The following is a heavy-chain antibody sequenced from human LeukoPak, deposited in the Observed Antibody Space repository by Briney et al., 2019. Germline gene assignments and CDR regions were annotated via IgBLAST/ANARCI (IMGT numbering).Heavy chain of an antibody. CDR2: ISGSGGST. CDR1: GFTFSSYA. CDR3: AKAGSGYYYYGSGSYHKDYYYMDV. V-gene: IGHV3-23*01. Sequence: PGGSLRLSCAASGFTFSSYAMSWVRQAPGKGLEWVSAISGSGGSTYYADSVKGRSAISRDNSKNTLYLQMNSLRAEDTAVYYCAKAGSGYYYYGSGSYHKDYYYMDVWGKGTTVTVSS. J-gene: IGHJ6*03. D-gene: IGHD3-10*01.